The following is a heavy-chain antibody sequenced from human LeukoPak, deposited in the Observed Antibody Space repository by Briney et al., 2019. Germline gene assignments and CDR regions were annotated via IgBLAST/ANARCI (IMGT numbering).Heavy chain of an antibody. CDR3: ASGPGNYDFWTPPDY. V-gene: IGHV3-21*01. Sequence: PGGSLRLSCAASGFTFSSYSMNWVRQAPGKGLEWVSSISSSSSNIYYADSVKGRFTISRDNAKNSLYLQMNSLRAEDTAVYYCASGPGNYDFWTPPDYWGQGTLVTVSS. CDR1: GFTFSSYS. CDR2: ISSSSSNI. J-gene: IGHJ4*02. D-gene: IGHD3-3*01.